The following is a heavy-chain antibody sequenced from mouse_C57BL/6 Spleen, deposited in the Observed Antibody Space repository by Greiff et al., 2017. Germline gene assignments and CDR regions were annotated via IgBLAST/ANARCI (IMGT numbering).Heavy chain of an antibody. CDR1: GYTFTSYW. CDR3: AREGLLRPPSGYFDV. Sequence: QVQLKESGAELVKPGASVKLSCKASGYTFTSYWMHWVKQRPGRGLEWIGRIDPNSGGTKYNEKFKSKATLTVDKPSSTAYMQLSSLTSEDSAVYYCAREGLLRPPSGYFDVWGTGTTVTVSS. V-gene: IGHV1-72*01. CDR2: IDPNSGGT. J-gene: IGHJ1*03. D-gene: IGHD1-2*01.